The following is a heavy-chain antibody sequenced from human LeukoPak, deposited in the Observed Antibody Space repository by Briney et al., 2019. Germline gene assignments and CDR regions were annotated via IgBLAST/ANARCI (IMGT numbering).Heavy chain of an antibody. Sequence: ASVKVSRKVSGYTLTELSMHWVRQAPGKGLEWMGGFDPEDGETIYAQKFQGRVTMTEDTSTDTAYMELSSLRSEDTAVYYCATVPRSGIVATIFGSTDWGQGTLVTVSS. V-gene: IGHV1-24*01. CDR1: GYTLTELS. CDR2: FDPEDGET. D-gene: IGHD5-12*01. J-gene: IGHJ4*02. CDR3: ATVPRSGIVATIFGSTD.